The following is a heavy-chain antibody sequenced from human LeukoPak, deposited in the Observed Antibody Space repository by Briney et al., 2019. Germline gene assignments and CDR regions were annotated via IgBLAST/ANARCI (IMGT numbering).Heavy chain of an antibody. CDR3: ARGIAVAGNNFDY. CDR2: IYTSGST. Sequence: SSETLSLTCTVSGGSISSGSYYWSWIRQPAGKGLEWIGRIYTSGSTNYNPSLKSRVTISVDTSKNQFSLKLSSVTAADTAVYYCARGIAVAGNNFDYWGQGTLVTVSS. CDR1: GGSISSGSYY. D-gene: IGHD6-19*01. J-gene: IGHJ4*02. V-gene: IGHV4-61*02.